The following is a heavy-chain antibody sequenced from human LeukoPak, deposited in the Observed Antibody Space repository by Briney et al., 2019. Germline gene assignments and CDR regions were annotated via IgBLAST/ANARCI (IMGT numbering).Heavy chain of an antibody. CDR2: MNPNSGNT. V-gene: IGHV1-8*01. Sequence: GASVKVSCKASGYTFTSYDMNWVRQATGQGLEWLGWMNPNSGNTGYAQNFQGRVTMTMNTSRTTAYMELSSLRSEDTAVYYCARALSWTTESYYYMDVWGKGTTVTVSS. D-gene: IGHD3/OR15-3a*01. CDR3: ARALSWTTESYYYMDV. CDR1: GYTFTSYD. J-gene: IGHJ6*03.